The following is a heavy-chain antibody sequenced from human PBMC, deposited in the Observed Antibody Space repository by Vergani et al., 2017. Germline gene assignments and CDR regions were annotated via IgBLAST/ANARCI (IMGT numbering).Heavy chain of an antibody. CDR1: GFTFSTYA. D-gene: IGHD6-13*01. CDR2: ISGSGGST. V-gene: IGHV3-23*01. CDR3: AKEPYSRWDNCFDP. J-gene: IGHJ5*02. Sequence: EVQLLESGGGLVQPGGSLRLSCAVSGFTFSTYAMSWVRQAPGKGLEWVSTISGSGGSTYYADSVKGRFTISRDNSNNTLYLQMNSLRAEDTAVYFCAKEPYSRWDNCFDPWGQGTLVTVSS.